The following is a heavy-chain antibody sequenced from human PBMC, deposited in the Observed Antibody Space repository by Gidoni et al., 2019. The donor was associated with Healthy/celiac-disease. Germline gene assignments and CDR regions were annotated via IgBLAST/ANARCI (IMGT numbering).Heavy chain of an antibody. CDR2: IYYSGST. Sequence: QVQLQESGPGLVKPSETLSLTCTVSGGSISSYYWSWIRQPPGKGLEWIGYIYYSGSTNYNPSLKSRVTISVDTSKNQFSLKLSSVTAADTAVYYCARAYNWNDAYFDYWGQGTLVTVSS. J-gene: IGHJ4*02. V-gene: IGHV4-59*01. CDR3: ARAYNWNDAYFDY. CDR1: GGSISSYY. D-gene: IGHD1-1*01.